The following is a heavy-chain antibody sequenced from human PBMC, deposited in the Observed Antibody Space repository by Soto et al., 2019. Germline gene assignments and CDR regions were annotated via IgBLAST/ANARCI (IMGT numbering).Heavy chain of an antibody. Sequence: QVQLVESGGGVVQPGRSLRLSCAASGFSFSSYGIHWVRQAPGKGLEWVAVIWYDGSNEYYADSVKGRFSISRDNSKSTGYLQMKSRGAGDRGVFYCAKDRGGGAVVPDYWGQGTLVTVSS. D-gene: IGHD2-21*01. CDR1: GFSFSSYG. CDR2: IWYDGSNE. J-gene: IGHJ4*02. CDR3: AKDRGGGAVVPDY. V-gene: IGHV3-33*06.